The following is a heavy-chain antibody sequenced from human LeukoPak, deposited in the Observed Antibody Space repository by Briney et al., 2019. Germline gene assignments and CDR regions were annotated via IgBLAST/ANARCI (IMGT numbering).Heavy chain of an antibody. CDR2: ISYDGSNK. CDR1: GFTFSSYG. CDR3: AKEMVWFGELSAYYGMDV. J-gene: IGHJ6*02. Sequence: GRSLRLSCAASGFTFSSYGMHWVRQAPGKGLEWVAVISYDGSNKYYADSVKGRFTISRDNSKNTLYLQMNSLRAEDTAVYYCAKEMVWFGELSAYYGMDVWAKGPRSPSP. D-gene: IGHD3-10*01. V-gene: IGHV3-30*18.